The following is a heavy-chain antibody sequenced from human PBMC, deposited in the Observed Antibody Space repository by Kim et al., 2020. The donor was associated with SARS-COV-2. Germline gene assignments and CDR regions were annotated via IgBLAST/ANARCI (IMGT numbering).Heavy chain of an antibody. J-gene: IGHJ1*01. CDR2: IDHIGTT. D-gene: IGHD2-2*03. Sequence: SETLSLTCAVHGGYLTGSYMSWVRQAPGQGLEWIGEIDHIGTTNSNPSLKSRLTISVDTSKNELSLRLNSVTAADTDVYYCSKDGSPPDFSAYWGQG. CDR3: SKDGSPPDFSAY. V-gene: IGHV4-34*01. CDR1: GGYLTGSY.